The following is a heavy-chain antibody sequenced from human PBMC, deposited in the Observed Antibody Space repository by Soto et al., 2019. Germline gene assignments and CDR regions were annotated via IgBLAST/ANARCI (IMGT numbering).Heavy chain of an antibody. V-gene: IGHV4-31*03. J-gene: IGHJ6*02. CDR1: GDSISRNGYF. CDR3: ARGTMLRGPGYYSAMDV. Sequence: QVQLQESGPGLVKPSQTLSLTCTVSGDSISRNGYFWTWIRQHPGKGLEWIGYIYYSGSSYYNPSLKSRGIISVDTSKHHVSLTLTAVTAADTAVYYCARGTMLRGPGYYSAMDVWGQGTTVTVSS. D-gene: IGHD3-10*01. CDR2: IYYSGSS.